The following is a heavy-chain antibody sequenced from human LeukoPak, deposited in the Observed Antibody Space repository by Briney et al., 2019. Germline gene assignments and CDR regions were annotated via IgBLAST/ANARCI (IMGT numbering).Heavy chain of an antibody. CDR2: IYYSGST. D-gene: IGHD6-13*01. CDR1: GGSISSYY. CDR3: ARTLYSSSWTFDY. V-gene: IGHV4-59*01. J-gene: IGHJ4*02. Sequence: SETLSLTCTVSGGSISSYYWSWIREPPGKGLEWIGYIYYSGSTNYNPSLKSRVTISVDTSKNQFSLKLSSVTAADTAVYYCARTLYSSSWTFDYWGQGTLVTVSS.